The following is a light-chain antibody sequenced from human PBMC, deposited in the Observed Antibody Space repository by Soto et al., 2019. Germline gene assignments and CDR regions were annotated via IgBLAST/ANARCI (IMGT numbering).Light chain of an antibody. Sequence: QSVLTQPASVSGSPGQSITISCTGTSSDVGGYNYVSWYQHHPGKAPKLIIYDVSSRPSGVSNRFSGSKSGNTASLTISGLQPEDEADYYCSSYTTSNTRQIVFGTGTKVTVL. CDR2: DVS. CDR1: SSDVGGYNY. J-gene: IGLJ1*01. CDR3: SSYTTSNTRQIV. V-gene: IGLV2-14*03.